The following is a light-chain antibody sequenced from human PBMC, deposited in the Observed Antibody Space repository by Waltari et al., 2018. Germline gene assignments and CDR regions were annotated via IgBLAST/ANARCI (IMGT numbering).Light chain of an antibody. J-gene: IGKJ1*01. CDR3: QHYVRTWA. CDR1: QRVGSND. CDR2: GAA. V-gene: IGKV3-20*01. Sequence: EIVLTQSPGTLSLSPGESATLSCRASQRVGSNDLAWYQQRPGQAPRLLIYGAASRATGIPDRFSGSGSETDFTLSISRLEPEEFAVYYCQHYVRTWAFGQGTKVEIK.